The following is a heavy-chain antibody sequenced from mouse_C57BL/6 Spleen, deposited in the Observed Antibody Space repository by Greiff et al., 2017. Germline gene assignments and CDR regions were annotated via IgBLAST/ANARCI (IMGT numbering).Heavy chain of an antibody. CDR1: GFTFSDYG. Sequence: DVKLVESGGGLVKPGGSLTLSCAASGFTFSDYGMHWVRQAPEKGLEWVAYISSGSSTIYYADTVKGRFTISRDNAKNTLFLQMTSLRYEDTAMYYCASDSNYDAYWGQGTLVTVSA. D-gene: IGHD2-5*01. J-gene: IGHJ3*01. CDR2: ISSGSSTI. CDR3: ASDSNYDAY. V-gene: IGHV5-17*01.